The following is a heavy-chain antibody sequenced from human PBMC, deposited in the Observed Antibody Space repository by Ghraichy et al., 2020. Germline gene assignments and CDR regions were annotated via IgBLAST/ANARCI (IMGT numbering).Heavy chain of an antibody. V-gene: IGHV4-39*01. CDR3: ARHAWSSSEGYYFDS. J-gene: IGHJ4*02. D-gene: IGHD6-6*01. Sequence: SETLSLTCTVSGGSIRNSNYYWGWIRQPPGKGLEWIGSIYYSESTYHNPSLKSRVTMSVDTSKNQFSLKVSSVTAADSAVYYCARHAWSSSEGYYFDSWGQGSLVTVSS. CDR1: GGSIRNSNYY. CDR2: IYYSEST.